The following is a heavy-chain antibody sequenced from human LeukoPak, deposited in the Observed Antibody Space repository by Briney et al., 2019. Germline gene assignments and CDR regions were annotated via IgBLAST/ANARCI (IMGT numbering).Heavy chain of an antibody. D-gene: IGHD1-1*01. CDR2: ISSSSSYI. J-gene: IGHJ4*02. CDR3: ARDGTTGTWGSDY. V-gene: IGHV3-21*01. Sequence: GGSLRLSCAASGFTFSSYSMNWVRQAPGKGLEWVSSISSSSSYIYYADSVKGRFTISRDNAKNSLYLQMNSLRAEDTAVYYCARDGTTGTWGSDYWGQGTLVTVSS. CDR1: GFTFSSYS.